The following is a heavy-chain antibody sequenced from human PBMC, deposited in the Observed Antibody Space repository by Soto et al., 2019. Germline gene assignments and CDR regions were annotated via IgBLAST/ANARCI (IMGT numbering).Heavy chain of an antibody. CDR2: ISGSGTTI. V-gene: IGHV3-48*01. CDR3: ARTWYSSGWGWFDP. CDR1: GFTFSSYS. Sequence: EVQLVESGGGLVQPGGYLRLSCAASGFTFSSYSMNWVRQAPGKGLEWVSYISGSGTTIYYADSVKGRFTVSRDNAKNSLYLQMNSLRAEDMAVYYCARTWYSSGWGWFDPWGQGTLVTVSS. D-gene: IGHD6-19*01. J-gene: IGHJ5*02.